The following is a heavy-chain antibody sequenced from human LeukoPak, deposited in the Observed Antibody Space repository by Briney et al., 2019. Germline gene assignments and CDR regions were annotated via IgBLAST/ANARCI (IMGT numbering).Heavy chain of an antibody. CDR2: IWYGGSNK. V-gene: IGHV3-33*06. CDR3: AKDSGIVVVTFYFDY. D-gene: IGHD2-21*02. Sequence: GGSLRLSCAASGFTFSSYGMHWVRQAPGKGLEWVAVIWYGGSNKYYADSVKGRFTISRDNSKNTLYLQMNSLRAEDTAVYYCAKDSGIVVVTFYFDYWGQGTLVTVSS. CDR1: GFTFSSYG. J-gene: IGHJ4*02.